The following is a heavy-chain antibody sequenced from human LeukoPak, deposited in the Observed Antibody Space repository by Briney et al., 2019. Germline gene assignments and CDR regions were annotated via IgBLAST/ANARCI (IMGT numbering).Heavy chain of an antibody. CDR3: AREQGMDV. V-gene: IGHV3-48*01. CDR2: ISGSASTI. CDR1: GFTFSSYS. J-gene: IGHJ6*02. Sequence: PGGSLRLSCAASGFTFSSYSMNWVRQAPGKGLEWVSYISGSASTIYYADSVKGRFTISRDNAKNSLYLQMNSLRAVDTAVYYCAREQGMDVWGQGTTVTVSS.